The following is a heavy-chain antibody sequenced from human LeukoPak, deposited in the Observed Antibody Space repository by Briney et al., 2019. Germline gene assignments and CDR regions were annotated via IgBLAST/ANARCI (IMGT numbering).Heavy chain of an antibody. CDR2: IYYSGST. J-gene: IGHJ4*02. Sequence: SETLSLTCTVSGGSISSGGYYWSWIRQHPGKGLEWIGYIYYSGSTYYNPSLKSRVTISVDTSKNQFSLKLSSVTAADTAVYYCARSVVDTAMEYFDYWGQGTLVTVSS. CDR3: ARSVVDTAMEYFDY. CDR1: GGSISSGGYY. V-gene: IGHV4-31*03. D-gene: IGHD5-18*01.